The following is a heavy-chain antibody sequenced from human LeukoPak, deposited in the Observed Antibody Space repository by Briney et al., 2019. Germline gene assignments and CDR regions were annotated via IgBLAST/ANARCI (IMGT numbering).Heavy chain of an antibody. D-gene: IGHD4-17*01. V-gene: IGHV2-26*01. CDR3: ARTLDYGDYVTYFWFDP. CDR1: GFSLSNARMG. Sequence: SGPVLVKPTETLTLTCTVSGFSLSNARMGVSWIRQPPGKALEWLAHIFSNDEKSYSTSLKSRLTISKDTSKSQVVLTMTNMDPVGTATYYCARTLDYGDYVTYFWFDPWGQGTLVTVSS. J-gene: IGHJ5*02. CDR2: IFSNDEK.